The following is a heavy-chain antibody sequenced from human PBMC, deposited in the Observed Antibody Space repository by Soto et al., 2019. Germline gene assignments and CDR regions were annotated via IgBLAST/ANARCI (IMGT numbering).Heavy chain of an antibody. Sequence: SGTPALTCTVSRGSVGFSFWGWIRQPPGKALEWIGYIYDGGSNNYNPSLKSRVTISADTSKNQLSLKLTSVTAADTAVYYCARARISLVGEINKYNMDVWGQGTTVTVSS. CDR2: IYDGGSN. CDR3: ARARISLVGEINKYNMDV. J-gene: IGHJ6*02. V-gene: IGHV4-59*02. D-gene: IGHD3-16*01. CDR1: RGSVGFSF.